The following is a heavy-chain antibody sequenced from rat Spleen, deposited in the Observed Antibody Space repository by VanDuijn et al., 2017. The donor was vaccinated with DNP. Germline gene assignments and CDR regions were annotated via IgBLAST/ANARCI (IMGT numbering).Heavy chain of an antibody. J-gene: IGHJ2*01. CDR3: AGHPLYGGYMYFDS. D-gene: IGHD1-11*01. V-gene: IGHV5-7*01. CDR1: GFTFSDYY. Sequence: EVQLVESGGGLVQPGRSLQLSCAASGFTFSDYYMAWVRRAPEKGLEWVATISTSGNRIYYPDSVTGRFTISRDNSRSSLYLQMNSLKSEDTASYYCAGHPLYGGYMYFDSWGQGVMVTVSS. CDR2: ISTSGNRI.